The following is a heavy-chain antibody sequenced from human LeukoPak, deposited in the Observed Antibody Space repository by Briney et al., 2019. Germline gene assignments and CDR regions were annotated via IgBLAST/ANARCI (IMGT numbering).Heavy chain of an antibody. CDR2: TRNKANSYIT. J-gene: IGHJ3*02. CDR3: AKAEQQLSYTYDAFDI. V-gene: IGHV3-72*01. CDR1: GFTFSDHY. D-gene: IGHD6-13*01. Sequence: GGSLRLSCAASGFTFSDHYMDWVRQAPGKGLEWVGRTRNKANSYITEYAASVEGRFTISRDNSKNSLYLQMNSLKTEDTAVYYCAKAEQQLSYTYDAFDIWGQGTMVTVSS.